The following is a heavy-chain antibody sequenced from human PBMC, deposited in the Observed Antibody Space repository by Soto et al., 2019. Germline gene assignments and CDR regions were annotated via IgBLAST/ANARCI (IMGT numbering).Heavy chain of an antibody. CDR2: ISAHNGNT. V-gene: IGHV1-18*01. CDR3: ARGRYGDY. CDR1: GYGFTTYG. J-gene: IGHJ4*02. D-gene: IGHD1-1*01. Sequence: QVHLVQSGVEVKKPGPSVKVSCKGSGYGFTTYGITWVRQAPGQGLEWMAWISAHNGNTNYAQKLQGRVTVTRDTSTSTAYMELRSLRSDDTAVYYCARGRYGDYWGQGALVTVSS.